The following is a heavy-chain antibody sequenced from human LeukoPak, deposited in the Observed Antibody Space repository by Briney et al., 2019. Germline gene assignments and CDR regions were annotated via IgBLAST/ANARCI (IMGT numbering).Heavy chain of an antibody. CDR1: GFTFDDYG. CDR3: ARDVGYYYDSSGYRGPFDY. J-gene: IGHJ4*02. V-gene: IGHV3-20*01. CDR2: INWNGGST. Sequence: GGSLRLSCAASGFTFDDYGMSWVRQAPGKGLGWVSGINWNGGSTGYADSVKGRFTISRDNAKNSLYLQMNSLRAEDTALYHCARDVGYYYDSSGYRGPFDYWGQGTLVTVSS. D-gene: IGHD3-22*01.